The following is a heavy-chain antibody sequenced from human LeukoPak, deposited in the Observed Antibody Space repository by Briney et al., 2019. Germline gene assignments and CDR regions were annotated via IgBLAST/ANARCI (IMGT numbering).Heavy chain of an antibody. V-gene: IGHV4-59*01. Sequence: SETLSLTCTVSGGSISSYYWSWIRHPPGKGLEWVGYIYYSGSTNYNPSLKSQVTISVDTSKNQFSLKLSSVTAADTAVYYCARDLTYYYGSGSYRPQYYFDYWGQGTLVTVSS. CDR3: ARDLTYYYGSGSYRPQYYFDY. CDR2: IYYSGST. J-gene: IGHJ4*02. D-gene: IGHD3-10*01. CDR1: GGSISSYY.